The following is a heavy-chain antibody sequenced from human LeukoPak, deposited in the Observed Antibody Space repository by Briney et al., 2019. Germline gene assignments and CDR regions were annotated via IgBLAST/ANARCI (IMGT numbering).Heavy chain of an antibody. J-gene: IGHJ4*02. CDR3: ASVAAAEDY. CDR2: IYSGGDT. V-gene: IGHV3-53*01. CDR1: GFTVSSSH. Sequence: GGSLRLSCAASGFTVSSSHMTWVRQAVGKGLEWVSFIYSGGDTSYADSVKGRFTISRDNSKNTLYLQMNSLRAEDTAVYYCASVAAAEDYWGQGTLVTVSS. D-gene: IGHD6-13*01.